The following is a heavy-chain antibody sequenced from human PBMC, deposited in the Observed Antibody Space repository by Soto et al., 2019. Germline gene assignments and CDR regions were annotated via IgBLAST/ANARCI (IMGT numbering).Heavy chain of an antibody. V-gene: IGHV1-58*01. CDR3: AAINSSGWYESERAIDI. Sequence: SVKVSCKASGFTFTSSAVQWVRQARGQRLEWIGWIVVGSGNTNYAQKFQERVTITRDMSTSTAYMELSSLRSEDTAVYYCAAINSSGWYESERAIDIWGQGTMVTVSS. J-gene: IGHJ3*02. D-gene: IGHD6-19*01. CDR1: GFTFTSSA. CDR2: IVVGSGNT.